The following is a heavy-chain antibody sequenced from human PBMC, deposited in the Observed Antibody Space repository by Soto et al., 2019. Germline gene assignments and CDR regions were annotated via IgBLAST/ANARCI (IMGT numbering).Heavy chain of an antibody. J-gene: IGHJ4*02. Sequence: QITLKESGPTLVKPTQTLTLTCTFSGFSLSTSGVGVGWIRQPPGKALEWLALIYWDDDKRYSPSLKSRLTITKDTPQKPVVLNMTNMDPVETAPYFCAPAVFRGYFDFWGQGNLVPVSS. CDR1: GFSLSTSGVG. CDR3: APAVFRGYFDF. V-gene: IGHV2-5*02. CDR2: IYWDDDK. D-gene: IGHD1-20*01.